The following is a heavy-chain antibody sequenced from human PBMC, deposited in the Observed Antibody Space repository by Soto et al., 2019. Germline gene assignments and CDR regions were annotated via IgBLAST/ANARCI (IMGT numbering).Heavy chain of an antibody. D-gene: IGHD3-3*01. CDR1: GDSVSSNSAA. CDR2: TYYRSKWYN. J-gene: IGHJ6*02. V-gene: IGHV6-1*01. CDR3: ASEIRFTVGFWSGYVTPYGMDV. Sequence: SQTLSLTCAISGDSVSSNSAAWNWIRQSPSRGLEWLGRTYYRSKWYNDYAVSVKSRITINPDTSKNQFSLQLNSVTPEDTAVYYCASEIRFTVGFWSGYVTPYGMDVWGQGTTVTVSS.